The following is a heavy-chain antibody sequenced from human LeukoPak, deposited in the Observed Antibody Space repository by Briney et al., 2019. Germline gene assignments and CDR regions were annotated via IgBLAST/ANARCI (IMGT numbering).Heavy chain of an antibody. J-gene: IGHJ4*02. Sequence: ASVKVSCKVSGYTLTELSIHWARQSPGKGLEWMGGFEPEDAKTFYAQRFQGRITMTEDTSTNTGYMNLSSLRSEDTAIYYCVTSRVGDTVSLDYWGQGSLVTVSS. D-gene: IGHD1-26*01. CDR1: GYTLTELS. CDR3: VTSRVGDTVSLDY. CDR2: FEPEDAKT. V-gene: IGHV1-24*01.